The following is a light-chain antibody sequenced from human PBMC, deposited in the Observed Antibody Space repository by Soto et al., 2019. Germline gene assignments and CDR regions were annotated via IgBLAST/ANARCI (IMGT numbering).Light chain of an antibody. V-gene: IGLV2-14*03. Sequence: QSALTQPASVSGSPGQSITISCTGTSSDVGSYNYVSWYQHHPGKAPKVMIYDVSNRPSGVSNRFSGSKSGNTASLTISGLQAEDEADYYCSSYASSSTLVFGGGTKVTVI. CDR3: SSYASSSTLV. CDR2: DVS. J-gene: IGLJ2*01. CDR1: SSDVGSYNY.